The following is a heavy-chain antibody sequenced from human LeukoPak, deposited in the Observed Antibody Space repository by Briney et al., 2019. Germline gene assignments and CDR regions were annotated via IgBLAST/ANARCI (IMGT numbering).Heavy chain of an antibody. J-gene: IGHJ3*02. CDR3: ARVKGASGYSSSWYSPGDAFDI. V-gene: IGHV4-59*01. D-gene: IGHD6-13*01. CDR2: IYYSGST. CDR1: GGSISSYY. Sequence: SETLSLTCTVSGGSISSYYWNWIRQPPGKGLEWIGYIYYSGSTNYNPSLKSRVTISVDTSKNQFSLKLSSVTAADTAVYYCARVKGASGYSSSWYSPGDAFDIWGQGTMVTVSS.